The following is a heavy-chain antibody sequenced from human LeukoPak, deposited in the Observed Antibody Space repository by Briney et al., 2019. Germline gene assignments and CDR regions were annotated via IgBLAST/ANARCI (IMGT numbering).Heavy chain of an antibody. J-gene: IGHJ4*02. CDR3: ARSRGYCSGGSCYYFDY. D-gene: IGHD2-15*01. V-gene: IGHV4-34*01. CDR2: INHSGST. CDR1: GGSFSGYY. Sequence: SETLSLTCAVYGGSFSGYYWSWIRQPPGKGLEWIGEINHSGSTNYNPSLKSRVIISVEKSKNHFSLRLSSVTAADTAVYYCARSRGYCSGGSCYYFDYWGQGTLVTVSS.